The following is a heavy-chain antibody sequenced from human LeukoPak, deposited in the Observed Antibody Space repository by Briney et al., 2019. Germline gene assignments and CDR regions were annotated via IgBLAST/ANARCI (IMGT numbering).Heavy chain of an antibody. CDR2: ISYDGSNK. CDR1: GFTFSSYA. Sequence: GGSLRLSCAASGFTFSSYAMHWVRQAPGKGLEWVAVISYDGSNKYYADSVEGRFTISRDNSKNTLYLQMNSMRADDMAVYYCARPYSSGWRDAFDIWGQGTMVTVSS. CDR3: ARPYSSGWRDAFDI. V-gene: IGHV3-30-3*01. J-gene: IGHJ3*02. D-gene: IGHD6-19*01.